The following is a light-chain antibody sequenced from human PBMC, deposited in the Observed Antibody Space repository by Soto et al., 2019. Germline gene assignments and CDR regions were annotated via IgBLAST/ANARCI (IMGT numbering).Light chain of an antibody. CDR2: EVS. V-gene: IGLV2-14*01. CDR3: TSYTSSITYV. CDR1: ISDVGGYNY. Sequence: QSVLTQPSSLSGSPGQSITISCTGTISDVGGYNYVSWYQQHPGKAPKLMIYEVSNLPSGVSNRFSGSKSGNTASLTISGLQAEDEADYYCTSYTSSITYVFGTGTKVTVL. J-gene: IGLJ1*01.